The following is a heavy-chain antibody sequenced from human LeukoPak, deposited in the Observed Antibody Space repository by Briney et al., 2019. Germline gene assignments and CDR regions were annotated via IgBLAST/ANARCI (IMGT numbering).Heavy chain of an antibody. D-gene: IGHD6-13*01. CDR1: GGSISSSSYY. CDR3: ARDDSIAAAGTFDY. CDR2: IYYSGST. J-gene: IGHJ4*02. V-gene: IGHV4-39*07. Sequence: PSETLSLTCTVSGGSISSSSYYWGWVRQPPGKGLEWIGSIYYSGSTYYNPSLKSRVTISVDTSKNQFSLKLSSVTAADTAVYYCARDDSIAAAGTFDYWGQGTLVTVSS.